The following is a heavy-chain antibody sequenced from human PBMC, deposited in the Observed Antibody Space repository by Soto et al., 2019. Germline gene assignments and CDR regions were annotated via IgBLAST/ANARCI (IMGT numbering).Heavy chain of an antibody. CDR3: AKDRLAVAVAAPFDY. J-gene: IGHJ4*02. D-gene: IGHD6-19*01. Sequence: GSMSLSCAAVRFHISSYGMHSASQTPGKGLEWVAVISYDGSNKYYADSVKGRFTISRDNSKNTLYLQMNILRAEDTAVYYCAKDRLAVAVAAPFDYWGQGTLVTVSS. V-gene: IGHV3-30*18. CDR1: RFHISSYG. CDR2: ISYDGSNK.